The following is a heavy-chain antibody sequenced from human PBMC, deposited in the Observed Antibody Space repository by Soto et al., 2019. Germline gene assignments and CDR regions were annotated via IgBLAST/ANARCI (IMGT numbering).Heavy chain of an antibody. Sequence: QLQESGPGLVKPSETLSLTCSVSGDSINSDKYYWGWIRQPPGKGLEWIGSIYYRGNTYYNPSIQTRVTISLDKSKSQFSLRLNSVTAADSAVYFCARLEGLATISYSFDFWGQGAQVTVSS. J-gene: IGHJ4*02. V-gene: IGHV4-39*01. CDR1: GDSINSDKYY. CDR2: IYYRGNT. CDR3: ARLEGLATISYSFDF. D-gene: IGHD3-9*01.